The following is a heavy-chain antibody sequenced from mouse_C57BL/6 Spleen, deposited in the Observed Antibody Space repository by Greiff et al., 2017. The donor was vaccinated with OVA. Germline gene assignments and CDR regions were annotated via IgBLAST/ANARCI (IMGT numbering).Heavy chain of an antibody. CDR2: IYPSDSET. CDR1: GYTFTSYW. CDR3: ARGDADSSYGYAMDD. J-gene: IGHJ4*01. Sequence: VQLQQPGAELVRPGSSVKLSCKASGYTFTSYWMHWVKQRPIQGLEWIGNIYPSDSETHYNQKFKDKATLTVDKSSSTAYMPLRSLTSEDSAVYYCARGDADSSYGYAMDDWGQGTSVTVSS. D-gene: IGHD1-1*01. V-gene: IGHV1-52*01.